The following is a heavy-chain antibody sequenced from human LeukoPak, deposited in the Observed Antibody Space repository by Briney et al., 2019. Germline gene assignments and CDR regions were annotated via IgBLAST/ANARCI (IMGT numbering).Heavy chain of an antibody. J-gene: IGHJ4*02. D-gene: IGHD3-10*01. V-gene: IGHV3-49*03. CDR3: SREYGFGDFRYLDH. Sequence: PGGSLRLSCTASGFTFGAYAFSWFRQAPGKGLEWIAFIRSEADGGTTENASSMKGRFTISRDDSKGIAYLQMNSLKIEDTAVYYCSREYGFGDFRYLDHWGQGTLVTVSS. CDR2: IRSEADGGTT. CDR1: GFTFGAYA.